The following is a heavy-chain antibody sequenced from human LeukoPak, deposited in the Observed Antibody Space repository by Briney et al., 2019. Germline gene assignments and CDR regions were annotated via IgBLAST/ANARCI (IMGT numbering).Heavy chain of an antibody. J-gene: IGHJ4*02. V-gene: IGHV3-43*02. CDR1: GFTFDDYA. D-gene: IGHD2-15*01. CDR3: AKDEGRCLDY. CDR2: ISGDGGTT. Sequence: QPGGSLRLSCAASGFTFDDYAMHWVRQAPGKGLEWVSLISGDGGTTYYAGSVKGRFTISRDNSKNSLYLQMNSLRTEDTALYYCAKDEGRCLDYWGQGTLVTVSS.